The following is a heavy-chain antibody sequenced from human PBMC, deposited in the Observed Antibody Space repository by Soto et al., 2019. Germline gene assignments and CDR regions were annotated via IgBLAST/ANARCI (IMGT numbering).Heavy chain of an antibody. Sequence: SETLSLTCTVSGDSITDYYWSWIRESPGKGLEWIAYINNTGTANYNPSLKSRVTISVDTSKSQFSLRLSSVTAADTAVYFFFRYSVATISFFDYWGKANLVT. V-gene: IGHV4-59*01. CDR1: GDSITDYY. D-gene: IGHD5-12*01. CDR3: FRYSVATISFFDY. CDR2: INNTGTA. J-gene: IGHJ4*02.